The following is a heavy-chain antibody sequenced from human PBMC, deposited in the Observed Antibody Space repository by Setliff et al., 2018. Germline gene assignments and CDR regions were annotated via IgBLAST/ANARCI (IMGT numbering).Heavy chain of an antibody. D-gene: IGHD3-16*01. CDR2: IYHSGTT. CDR1: GGSISSPNW. Sequence: SETLSLTCAVSGGSISSPNWWNWVRQPPGKGLEWIGEIYHSGTTNYNPSLKSRVTMSVDKSRNQFSLKLSSVTAADTAVHYCARPPRGGRWYFDLWGRGTLVTVSS. J-gene: IGHJ2*01. CDR3: ARPPRGGRWYFDL. V-gene: IGHV4-4*02.